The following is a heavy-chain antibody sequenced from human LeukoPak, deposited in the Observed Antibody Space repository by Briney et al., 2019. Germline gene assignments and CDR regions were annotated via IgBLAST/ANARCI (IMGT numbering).Heavy chain of an antibody. Sequence: PGGSLRLSCVASGFTFSSYSMNWVRQAPGKGLEWVSSISSSSSYIYYADSVKGRFTISRDNAKNSLCLQMNSLRAEDTAVYYCASLPWLVRWVYYWGQGTLVTVSS. CDR1: GFTFSSYS. J-gene: IGHJ4*02. CDR2: ISSSSSYI. CDR3: ASLPWLVRWVYY. D-gene: IGHD6-19*01. V-gene: IGHV3-21*01.